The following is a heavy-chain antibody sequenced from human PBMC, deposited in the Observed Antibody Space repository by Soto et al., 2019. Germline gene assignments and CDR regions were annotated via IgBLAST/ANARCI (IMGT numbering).Heavy chain of an antibody. CDR1: GGSISSGGYS. CDR3: ARGGVDYYDSSGYYFSPYYFDY. D-gene: IGHD3-22*01. J-gene: IGHJ4*02. Sequence: SETLSLTCAVSGGSISSGGYSWSWIRQPPGKGLEGIGYIYHSGSIYYNPSLKSRVTISVDRSKNQFSLRLSSVTAADMAVYYCARGGVDYYDSSGYYFSPYYFDYWGQGTLVTVSS. V-gene: IGHV4-30-2*01. CDR2: IYHSGSI.